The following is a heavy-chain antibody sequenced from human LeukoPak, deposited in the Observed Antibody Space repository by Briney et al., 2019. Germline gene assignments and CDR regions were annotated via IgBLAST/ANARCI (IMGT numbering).Heavy chain of an antibody. J-gene: IGHJ4*02. CDR2: IIPILGIA. D-gene: IGHD1-26*01. V-gene: IGHV1-69*04. CDR3: AREFSGSYLDY. Sequence: SVKVSCKASGGTFSSYAISWVRQAPGQGLERMGRIIPILGIANYAQKFQGRVTITADKSTSTAYMELSSLRSEDTAVYYCAREFSGSYLDYWGQGTLVTVSS. CDR1: GGTFSSYA.